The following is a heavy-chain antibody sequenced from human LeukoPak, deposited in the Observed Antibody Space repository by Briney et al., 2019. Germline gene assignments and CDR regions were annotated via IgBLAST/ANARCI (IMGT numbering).Heavy chain of an antibody. D-gene: IGHD4-17*01. V-gene: IGHV3-23*01. Sequence: PGGSLRLSCAASEFTISNYAVSWVRQAPGKGLEWVSAISGSGGSTYYADSVKGRFTISRDNSKNTLYLQMNSLRAEDTAVYYCAKSPNYGDYVWYFDLWGRGTLVTVSS. CDR3: AKSPNYGDYVWYFDL. CDR1: EFTISNYA. J-gene: IGHJ2*01. CDR2: ISGSGGST.